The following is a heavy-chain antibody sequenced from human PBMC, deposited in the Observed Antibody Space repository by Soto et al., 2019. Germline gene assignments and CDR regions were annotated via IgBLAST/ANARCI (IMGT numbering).Heavy chain of an antibody. CDR1: GYTFTSYY. CDR2: INPSGGST. V-gene: IGHV1-46*01. Sequence: ALVKVSCKASGYTFTSYYMHWVRQAPGQGLEWMGIINPSGGSTSYAQKFQGRVTMTRDTSTSTVYMELSSLRSEDTAVYYCASDRIQLGLGENYYYYGREVWGKGTTVTVSS. D-gene: IGHD5-18*01. CDR3: ASDRIQLGLGENYYYYGREV. J-gene: IGHJ6*04.